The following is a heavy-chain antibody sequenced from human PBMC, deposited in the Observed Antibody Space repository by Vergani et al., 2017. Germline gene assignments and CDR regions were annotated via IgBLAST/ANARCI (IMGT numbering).Heavy chain of an antibody. Sequence: QVQLQESGAGLLKPSETLSLTCAVYGGSFSGYYWSWIRQPPGKGLEWIGEINHSGSTNYNPSLKSRVTISVDTSKNQFSLKLSSVTAADTAVYYCARGMATISIWGQGTLVTVSS. CDR3: ARGMATISI. J-gene: IGHJ4*02. V-gene: IGHV4-34*01. CDR1: GGSFSGYY. CDR2: INHSGST. D-gene: IGHD5-24*01.